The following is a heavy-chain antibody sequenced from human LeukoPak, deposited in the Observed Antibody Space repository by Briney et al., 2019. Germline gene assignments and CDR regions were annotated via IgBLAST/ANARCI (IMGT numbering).Heavy chain of an antibody. V-gene: IGHV3-48*03. CDR1: GFTFSSYE. CDR3: AREAAAGKQCDY. J-gene: IGHJ4*02. CDR2: ISSSGSTI. Sequence: RGGSLRLSCAASGFTFSSYEMNWVRQAPGGGLEWVSYISSSGSTIYYADSVKGRFTISRDNAKNSLYLQMNSLRAEDTAVYYCAREAAAGKQCDYWGQGTLVTVSS. D-gene: IGHD6-13*01.